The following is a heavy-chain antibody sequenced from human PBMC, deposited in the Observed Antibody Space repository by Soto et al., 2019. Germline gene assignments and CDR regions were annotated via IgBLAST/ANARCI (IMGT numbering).Heavy chain of an antibody. CDR2: IWYDATFR. Sequence: QLQLVESGGGVVRPGTSLRLSCAASGVAFSSFGMHWVRQAPGKGLEWVAMIWYDATFRYYADSVRGRFTISRDNSKNMVYLEMNSLRAEDTAVYYCARDLGYCSGGSCDSVIDYWGQGTLVTVSS. J-gene: IGHJ4*02. CDR3: ARDLGYCSGGSCDSVIDY. V-gene: IGHV3-33*01. D-gene: IGHD2-15*01. CDR1: GVAFSSFG.